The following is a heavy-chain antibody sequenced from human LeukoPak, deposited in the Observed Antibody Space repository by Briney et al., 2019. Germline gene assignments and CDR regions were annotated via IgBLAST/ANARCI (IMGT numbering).Heavy chain of an antibody. CDR3: ARTVGRGWFDL. Sequence: PSETLSLTCNVSGASISDYYWSWVRQSPEKGLEWFACLYYSGSTHYNPSLRSRVAISGDTSKNQFSLKLTSVTTADTAVYYCARTVGRGWFDLWGRGTLVTVSS. CDR2: LYYSGST. J-gene: IGHJ2*01. CDR1: GASISDYY. V-gene: IGHV4-59*01. D-gene: IGHD2-15*01.